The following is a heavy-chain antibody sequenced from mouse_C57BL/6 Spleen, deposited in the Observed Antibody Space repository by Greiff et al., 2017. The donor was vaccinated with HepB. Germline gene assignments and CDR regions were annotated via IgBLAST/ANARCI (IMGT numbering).Heavy chain of an antibody. J-gene: IGHJ4*01. CDR3: TTVVANAMDY. Sequence: VQLQQPGAELVMPGASVKLSCKASGYTFTSYWMHWVKQRPGQGLEWIGEIDPSDSYTNYNQKFKGKSTLTVDKSSSTADMQLSSLTSEDSAVYYCTTVVANAMDYWGQGTSVTVSS. D-gene: IGHD1-1*01. CDR2: IDPSDSYT. V-gene: IGHV1-69*01. CDR1: GYTFTSYW.